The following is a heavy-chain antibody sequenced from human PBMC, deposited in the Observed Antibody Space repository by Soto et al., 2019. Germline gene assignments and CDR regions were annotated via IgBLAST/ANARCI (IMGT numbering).Heavy chain of an antibody. CDR3: ARGDYHDTSGPFSDAFDV. V-gene: IGHV3-21*01. D-gene: IGHD3-22*01. CDR2: ISSSSSYI. Sequence: GGSLRLSCAASGFTFSSYSMNWVRQAPGKGLEWVSSISSSSSYIYYADSVKGRFTISRDNTKNSLYLQMNSLRAEDTAVYYCARGDYHDTSGPFSDAFDVWGQGTMVTVSS. J-gene: IGHJ3*01. CDR1: GFTFSSYS.